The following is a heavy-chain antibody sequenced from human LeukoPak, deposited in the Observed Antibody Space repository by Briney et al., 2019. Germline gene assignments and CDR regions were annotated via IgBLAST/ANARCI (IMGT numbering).Heavy chain of an antibody. CDR2: IWYGGSNK. J-gene: IGHJ4*02. Sequence: GGSLRLSCAASGFTFSSYWMHWVRQAPGKGLEWVAVIWYGGSNKYYADSVKGRFTISRDNSKNTLYLQMNSLRAEDTAVYYCAKDRGSSWYYFDYWGQGTLVTVSS. CDR3: AKDRGSSWYYFDY. D-gene: IGHD6-13*01. CDR1: GFTFSSYW. V-gene: IGHV3-30*02.